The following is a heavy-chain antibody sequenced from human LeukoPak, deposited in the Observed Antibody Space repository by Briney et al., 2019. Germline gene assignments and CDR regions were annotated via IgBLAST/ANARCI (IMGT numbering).Heavy chain of an antibody. CDR2: ISYDGSNK. CDR1: GFTFSGYA. V-gene: IGHV3-30*04. CDR3: ARDLGVADYYYYGMDV. J-gene: IGHJ6*02. Sequence: GGSLRLSCAASGFTFSGYAMHWVRQAPGKGLEWVAVISYDGSNKYYADSVKGRFTISRDNSKNTLYLQMNSLRAEDTAVYYCARDLGVADYYYYGMDVWGQGTTVTVSS. D-gene: IGHD2-15*01.